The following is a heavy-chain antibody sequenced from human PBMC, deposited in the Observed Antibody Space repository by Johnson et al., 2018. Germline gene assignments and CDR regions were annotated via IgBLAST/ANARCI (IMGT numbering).Heavy chain of an antibody. Sequence: QVQLVQSGGGVVQPGRSXRLSCAGSGFTFRSYAMHWVRQAPGKGLEWVAVISYDGNKKYHADSVKGRFTISRDNSKNTLYLQMNSLRADDTAVYYCVRDLRTDDRWYYLYYMDVWGKGTTVTVSS. V-gene: IGHV3-30*03. CDR2: ISYDGNKK. D-gene: IGHD3-10*01. CDR3: VRDLRTDDRWYYLYYMDV. J-gene: IGHJ6*03. CDR1: GFTFRSYA.